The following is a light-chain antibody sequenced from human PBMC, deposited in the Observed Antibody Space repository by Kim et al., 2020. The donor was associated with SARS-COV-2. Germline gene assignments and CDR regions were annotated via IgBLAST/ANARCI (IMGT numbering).Light chain of an antibody. J-gene: IGLJ2*01. CDR2: DNN. CDR3: GTWDESLNTVV. Sequence: QSVLTQPPAVSAAPGQKVTISCSGSISNLGNYYLSWYQQLPGTAPKLLIYDNNKRPSGIPDRFSGSKSGTSATLGITGLQTGDEADYYCGTWDESLNTVVFGGGTQLTVL. V-gene: IGLV1-51*01. CDR1: ISNLGNYY.